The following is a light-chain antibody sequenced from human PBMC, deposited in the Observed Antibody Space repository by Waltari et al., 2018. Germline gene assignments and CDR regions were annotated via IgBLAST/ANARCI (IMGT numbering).Light chain of an antibody. CDR3: QQSYSTPIT. V-gene: IGKV1-39*01. CDR1: QSISNY. Sequence: DIQMTQSPSSLSASVGDRVTITCRASQSISNYLNWCQQKPGKAPKLLIFAASSLQSGVPSRFSGSGSGTDFTRTISSLQPEDFATYYCQQSYSTPITFGQGTRLEIK. CDR2: AAS. J-gene: IGKJ5*01.